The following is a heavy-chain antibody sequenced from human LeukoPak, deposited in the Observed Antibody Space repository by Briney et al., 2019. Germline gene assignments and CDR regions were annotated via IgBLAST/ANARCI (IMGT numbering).Heavy chain of an antibody. CDR1: GFTFSSYA. Sequence: PGGSLRLSCADSGFTFSSYAMPWVRQAPGKGLEWVAVISYDGSNKYYADSVKGRFTISRDNSKNTLYLQMNSLRAEDTAVYYCARYIVVVVAATLVDYWGQGTLVTVSS. V-gene: IGHV3-30-3*01. CDR3: ARYIVVVVAATLVDY. CDR2: ISYDGSNK. J-gene: IGHJ4*02. D-gene: IGHD2-15*01.